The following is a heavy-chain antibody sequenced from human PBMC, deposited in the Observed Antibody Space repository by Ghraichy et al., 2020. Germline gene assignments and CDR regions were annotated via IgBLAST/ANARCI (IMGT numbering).Heavy chain of an antibody. Sequence: GGSLRLSCAASGFTFSSYGMHWVRQAPGKGLEWVAFIRYDGSNKYYADSVKGRFTISRDNSKNTLYLQMNSLRAEDTAVYYCASAFVVVTATFDYWGQGTLVTVSS. D-gene: IGHD2-21*02. CDR1: GFTFSSYG. V-gene: IGHV3-30*02. CDR2: IRYDGSNK. CDR3: ASAFVVVTATFDY. J-gene: IGHJ4*02.